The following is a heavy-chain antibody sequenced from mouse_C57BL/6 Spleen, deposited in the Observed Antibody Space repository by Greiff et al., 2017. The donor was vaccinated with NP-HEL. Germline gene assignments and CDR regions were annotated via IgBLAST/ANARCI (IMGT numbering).Heavy chain of an antibody. V-gene: IGHV1-42*01. CDR3: ARGDYYGSSSYAMDY. J-gene: IGHJ4*01. D-gene: IGHD1-1*01. CDR1: GYSFTGYY. Sequence: EVQLVESGPELVKPGASVKISCKASGYSFTGYYMNWVKQSPEKSLEWIGEINPSTGGTTYNKKFKAKATLTVDKSSSTAYMQLKSLTSEDSAVYYCARGDYYGSSSYAMDYWGQGTSVTVSS. CDR2: INPSTGGT.